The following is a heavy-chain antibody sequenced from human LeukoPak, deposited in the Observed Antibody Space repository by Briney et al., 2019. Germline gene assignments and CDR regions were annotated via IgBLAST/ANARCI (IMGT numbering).Heavy chain of an antibody. CDR3: ARDSGPYGSGSGGSDY. Sequence: AGGSLRLSCAASGFTFSSYAMSWVRQAPGKGLEWVSAISGSGGSTYYADSVKGRFTISRDNSKNTLYLQMNSLRAEDTAVYYCARDSGPYGSGSGGSDYWGQGTLVTVSS. J-gene: IGHJ4*02. CDR2: ISGSGGST. V-gene: IGHV3-23*01. D-gene: IGHD3-10*01. CDR1: GFTFSSYA.